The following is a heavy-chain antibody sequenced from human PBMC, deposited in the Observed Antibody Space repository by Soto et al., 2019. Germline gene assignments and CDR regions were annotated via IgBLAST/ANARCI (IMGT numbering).Heavy chain of an antibody. Sequence: EVQLVESGGGLVKPGGSLRLSCAASGFTFRSYSMNWVRQAPGRGLEWVSSISSSGDYIYYADSVKGRFTISRDNAKDSLYLQMDSLRAEDMAVYYCARPRPSIAAFWGQGTQVTVSS. CDR3: ARPRPSIAAF. D-gene: IGHD6-6*01. CDR2: ISSSGDYI. J-gene: IGHJ4*02. CDR1: GFTFRSYS. V-gene: IGHV3-21*01.